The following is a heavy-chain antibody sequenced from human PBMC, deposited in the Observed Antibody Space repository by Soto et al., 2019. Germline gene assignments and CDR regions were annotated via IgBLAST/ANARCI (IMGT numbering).Heavy chain of an antibody. D-gene: IGHD3-9*01. CDR2: ISSSSSYI. V-gene: IGHV3-21*01. J-gene: IGHJ5*02. Sequence: GGSLRLSCAASGFTFSSYSMNWVRQAPGKGLEWVSSISSSSSYIYYADSVKGRFTISRDNAKNSLYLQMNSLRAEDTAVYYCAGDTYYDILTGYPAKKYNWFDPWGQGTLVTVSS. CDR1: GFTFSSYS. CDR3: AGDTYYDILTGYPAKKYNWFDP.